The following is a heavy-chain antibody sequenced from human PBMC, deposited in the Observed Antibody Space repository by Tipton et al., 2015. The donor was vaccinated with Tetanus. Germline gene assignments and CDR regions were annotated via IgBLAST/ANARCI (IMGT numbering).Heavy chain of an antibody. D-gene: IGHD6-19*01. J-gene: IGHJ6*02. CDR3: EGVRSHHSGVDI. V-gene: IGHV3-48*03. CDR1: GFTFSNHG. Sequence: SLRLSCGASGFTFSNHGIHWVRQAPGKGLEWVSYLSSTGTTIYHAESVKGRFTISRDNARNSMYLHMDSLRADDTALYYCEGVRSHHSGVDIWCLGTTVTVSS. CDR2: LSSTGTTI.